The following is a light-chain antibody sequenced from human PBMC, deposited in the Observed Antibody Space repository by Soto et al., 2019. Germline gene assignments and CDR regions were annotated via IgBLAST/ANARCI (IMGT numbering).Light chain of an antibody. V-gene: IGKV3-20*01. CDR1: QSVSSSY. Sequence: EIVLTQSPGTLSLSPGERATLSCRASQSVSSSYLAWYQQKPGQAPRLLIYDASSRATGLPDRFSGSGSGTDFTLTISRLEPEDFAVYYCQQYGSSSYTFGQGTKLEIK. CDR2: DAS. CDR3: QQYGSSSYT. J-gene: IGKJ2*01.